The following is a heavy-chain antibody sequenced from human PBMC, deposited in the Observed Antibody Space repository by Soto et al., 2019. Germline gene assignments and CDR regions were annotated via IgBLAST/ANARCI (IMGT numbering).Heavy chain of an antibody. CDR3: ARGGLAPPLRDNYYYYYMDV. CDR2: MNPNSGNT. J-gene: IGHJ6*03. CDR1: GYTFTSYD. Sequence: ASVKVSCKASGYTFTSYDINWVRQATGQGLEWMGWMNPNSGNTGYAQKFQGRVTMTRNTSISTAYMELSSLRSEDTAVYYCARGGLAPPLRDNYYYYYMDVWGKGTTVTVSS. V-gene: IGHV1-8*01. D-gene: IGHD2-15*01.